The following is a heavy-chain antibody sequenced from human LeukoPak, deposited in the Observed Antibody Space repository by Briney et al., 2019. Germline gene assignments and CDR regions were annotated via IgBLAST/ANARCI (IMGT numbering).Heavy chain of an antibody. D-gene: IGHD4-17*01. V-gene: IGHV3-7*04. J-gene: IGHJ4*02. CDR2: INADGNEK. Sequence: GGPLRLSCGASGFSFSTSWMTWVRQAPGKGLEWVAHINADGNEKYYVDSVKGRFTISRDNAKRSAYLPMDSLRVEDTAVYYCARGHYGRDYWGQGTLVTVSS. CDR1: GFSFSTSW. CDR3: ARGHYGRDY.